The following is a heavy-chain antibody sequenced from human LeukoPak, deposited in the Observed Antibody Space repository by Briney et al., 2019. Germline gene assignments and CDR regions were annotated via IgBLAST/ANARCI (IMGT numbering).Heavy chain of an antibody. CDR2: IYYSGST. J-gene: IGHJ4*02. D-gene: IGHD1-26*01. CDR3: ARVGATRMGDYYFDY. V-gene: IGHV4-59*01. CDR1: GGSISSYY. Sequence: SETLSLTCTVSGGSISSYYWSWIRQPPGKGLEWIGYIYYSGSTNYNPSLKSRVTISVDTSKNQFSLKLSSVTAADTAVYYCARVGATRMGDYYFDYWGQGTLVTVSS.